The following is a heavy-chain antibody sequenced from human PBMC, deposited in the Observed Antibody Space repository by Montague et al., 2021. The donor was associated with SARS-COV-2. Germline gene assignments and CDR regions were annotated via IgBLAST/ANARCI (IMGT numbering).Heavy chain of an antibody. CDR3: ARGDLVAPDLFDY. D-gene: IGHD2-2*01. CDR2: IYWDDDK. Sequence: PALVKPTQTLTLTCTFSGFSLTTSGVGVGWIRQPPGKALEWLALIYWDDDKRYSPSLKSRRTRTKNTSKKHVVLTLTNMDPVDTATYYCARGDLVAPDLFDYGDQGTLVTVSS. V-gene: IGHV2-5*02. J-gene: IGHJ4*02. CDR1: GFSLTTSGVG.